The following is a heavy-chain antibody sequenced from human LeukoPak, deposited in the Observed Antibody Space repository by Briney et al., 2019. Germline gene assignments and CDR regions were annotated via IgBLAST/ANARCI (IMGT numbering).Heavy chain of an antibody. CDR2: IYYSGSA. CDR1: GGSISSSSYY. J-gene: IGHJ4*02. CDR3: ARDRGGYTYSHDY. D-gene: IGHD5-18*01. V-gene: IGHV4-39*07. Sequence: SETLSLTCTVSGGSISSSSYYWGWIRQPPGKGLEWIGSIYYSGSAYYNPSLKSRVTISVDKSKNQLSLKLNFVTAADTAVYYCARDRGGYTYSHDYWGQGTLVTVSS.